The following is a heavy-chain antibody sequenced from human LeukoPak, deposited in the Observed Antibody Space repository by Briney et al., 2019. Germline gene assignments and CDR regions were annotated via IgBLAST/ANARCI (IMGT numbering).Heavy chain of an antibody. D-gene: IGHD4/OR15-4a*01. CDR3: AKDPQYGAYTHCFAY. CDR2: ISGSGGST. CDR1: GFTFSSYA. V-gene: IGHV3-23*01. Sequence: GGSLRLSCAASGFTFSSYAMSWVRQAPGKGLEWVSAISGSGGSTYYADSVKGRFTISRDNSKNTLYLQMNSLRAEDTAVYYSAKDPQYGAYTHCFAYWPQGPLVTVPS. J-gene: IGHJ4*02.